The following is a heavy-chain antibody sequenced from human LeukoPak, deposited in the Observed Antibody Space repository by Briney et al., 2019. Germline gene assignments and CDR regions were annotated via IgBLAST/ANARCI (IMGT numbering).Heavy chain of an antibody. D-gene: IGHD6-13*01. Sequence: PSETLSLTCAVSGVSISSNLWWTWVRQPPGKGLEWIAEIHHSGSINYNPSLKSRVTISVDTSKNQFSLKLSSVTAADTAVYYCATGIAAAGTNWGQGTLVTVSS. J-gene: IGHJ4*02. CDR3: ATGIAAAGTN. CDR1: GVSISSNLW. CDR2: IHHSGSI. V-gene: IGHV4-4*02.